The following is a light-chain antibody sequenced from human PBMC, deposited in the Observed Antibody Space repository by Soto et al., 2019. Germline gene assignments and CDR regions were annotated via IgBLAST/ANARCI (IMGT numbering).Light chain of an antibody. CDR2: GAS. CDR3: QQGSNWYT. Sequence: EIVMTQSPATLSVSPGERATLSCRASQSVSSTVAWYQHKPGQAPRLLIYGASTRATGVPARFSGSGSGTEFTLTISSLEPEDFAVYYCQQGSNWYTFGQGTKLEIK. V-gene: IGKV3-15*01. J-gene: IGKJ2*01. CDR1: QSVSST.